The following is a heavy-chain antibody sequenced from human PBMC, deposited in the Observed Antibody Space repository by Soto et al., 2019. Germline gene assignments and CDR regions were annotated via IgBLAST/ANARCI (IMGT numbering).Heavy chain of an antibody. D-gene: IGHD6-6*01. V-gene: IGHV1-69*08. J-gene: IGHJ4*02. CDR1: GYSFRRYT. Sequence: QVQLVSSGAEVSKPGSSVKVSCKASGYSFRRYTIRWVRQAPGQGLEWLGRIIPVPGTANYAQKFQGRVTITADKSTGTAYLEVSSLTSQETAVYYCAREVDSSYSFDYWGQGTLVTVSS. CDR2: IIPVPGTA. CDR3: AREVDSSYSFDY.